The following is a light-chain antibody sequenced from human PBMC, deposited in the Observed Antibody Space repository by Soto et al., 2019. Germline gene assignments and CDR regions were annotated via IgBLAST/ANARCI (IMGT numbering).Light chain of an antibody. Sequence: DVQLTQSPSLLSASVGDRVTITCRASQGIRNYLAWYQQRPAKAPKLLIYAASTLQSGVPPRFSGSGSGTEFTLRISSLQPEDFETYYCQQLNDYPYTFGQGTKVDIK. CDR2: AAS. CDR1: QGIRNY. J-gene: IGKJ2*01. CDR3: QQLNDYPYT. V-gene: IGKV1-9*01.